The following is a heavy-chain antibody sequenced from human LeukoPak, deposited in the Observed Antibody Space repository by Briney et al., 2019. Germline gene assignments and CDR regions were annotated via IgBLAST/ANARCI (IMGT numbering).Heavy chain of an antibody. CDR1: GFTFSRYS. CDR2: ISSSSSYI. Sequence: GGSLRLSCAASGFTFSRYSMNWIRQAPGKGLEWVSSISSSSSYIYYADSVKGRFTISRDNAKNSLYLQMNSLRAEDTAVYYCAELGITMIGGVWGKGTTVTISS. CDR3: AELGITMIGGV. J-gene: IGHJ6*04. D-gene: IGHD3-10*02. V-gene: IGHV3-21*01.